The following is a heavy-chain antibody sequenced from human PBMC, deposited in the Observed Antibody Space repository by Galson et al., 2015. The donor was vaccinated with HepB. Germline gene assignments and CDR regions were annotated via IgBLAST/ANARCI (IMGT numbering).Heavy chain of an antibody. CDR2: VSSDATSA. V-gene: IGHV3-11*06. CDR3: ARGSYCGADCYPYHFDY. J-gene: IGHJ4*02. D-gene: IGHD2-21*02. Sequence: SLRLSCAVSSTHFRFRFSDYSMAWIRQTPGKGLEWISYVSSDATSADFADSVRSRFTISRDNANNSMSLQMTSLKVEDTAVYFCARGSYCGADCYPYHFDYWGQGVLVTVSS. CDR1: RFRFSDYS.